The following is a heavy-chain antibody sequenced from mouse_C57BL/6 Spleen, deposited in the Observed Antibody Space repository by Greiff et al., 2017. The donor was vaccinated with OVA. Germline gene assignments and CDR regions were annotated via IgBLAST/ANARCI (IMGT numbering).Heavy chain of an antibody. CDR1: GYSITSGYY. CDR3: ARLDDGYYVYAMDY. V-gene: IGHV3-6*01. D-gene: IGHD2-3*01. J-gene: IGHJ4*01. Sequence: ESGPGLVKPSQSLSLTCSVTGYSITSGYYWNWIRQFPGNKLEWMGYISYDGSNNYNPSLKNRISITRDTSKNQFFLKLNSVTTEDTATYYCARLDDGYYVYAMDYWGQGTSVTVSS. CDR2: ISYDGSN.